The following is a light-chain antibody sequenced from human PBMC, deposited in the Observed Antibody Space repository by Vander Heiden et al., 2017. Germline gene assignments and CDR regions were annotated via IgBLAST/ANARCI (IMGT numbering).Light chain of an antibody. CDR1: QGISGS. J-gene: IGKJ1*01. CDR3: QQLNSFPRT. Sequence: IQLTQSPSSLSASAGARVTITCRASQGISGSLAWYQQKPGEAPKLLIYGASILQSGVPSRFSGSRSGTDFTRTIRSLQPEDFATYYCQQLNSFPRTFGQGTKVEIK. CDR2: GAS. V-gene: IGKV1-9*01.